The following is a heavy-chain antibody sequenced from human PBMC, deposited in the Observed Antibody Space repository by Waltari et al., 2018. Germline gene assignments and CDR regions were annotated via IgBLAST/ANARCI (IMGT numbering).Heavy chain of an antibody. J-gene: IGHJ2*01. Sequence: EVQLVESGGGLVQPGGSLRLSCAVSGFTFSNFWMHWVRQAPGGGLVWVSRINKDGSGTTYTDSVKGRFTISRDNAKNTLYLQMNSLRAEDTAVYYCARTLRSFDLWGRGTLVTVSS. V-gene: IGHV3-74*01. CDR3: ARTLRSFDL. D-gene: IGHD2-15*01. CDR1: GFTFSNFW. CDR2: INKDGSGT.